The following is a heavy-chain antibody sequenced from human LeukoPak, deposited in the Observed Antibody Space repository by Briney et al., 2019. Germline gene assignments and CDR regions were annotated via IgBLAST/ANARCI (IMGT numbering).Heavy chain of an antibody. D-gene: IGHD4-23*01. V-gene: IGHV1-69*04. Sequence: GASVKVSCKASGYTFTSYGISWVRQAPGQGLEWMGRIIPILGIANYAQKFQGRVTITADKSTSTAYMELSSLRSEDTAVYYCARDIRDYGGNLPSDYWGQGTLVTVSS. J-gene: IGHJ4*02. CDR1: GYTFTSYG. CDR2: IIPILGIA. CDR3: ARDIRDYGGNLPSDY.